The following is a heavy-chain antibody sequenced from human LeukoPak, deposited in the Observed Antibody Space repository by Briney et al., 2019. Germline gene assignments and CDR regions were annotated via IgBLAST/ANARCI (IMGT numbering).Heavy chain of an antibody. CDR2: ITANGDST. CDR3: AKDIEAGTAGFSFDY. CDR1: GFSFAYYA. V-gene: IGHV3-43*02. Sequence: GGSLRLSCAASGFSFAYYAMHWVRQAPGKGLEWVSLITANGDSTYYADSVKGRFTISRDNSKNSLSLQMDSLRTEDTALYYCAKDIEAGTAGFSFDYWGQGTLVAVSS. J-gene: IGHJ4*02. D-gene: IGHD2-21*02.